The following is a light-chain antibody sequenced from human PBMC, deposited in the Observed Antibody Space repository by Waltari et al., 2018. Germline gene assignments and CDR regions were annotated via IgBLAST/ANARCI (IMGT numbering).Light chain of an antibody. CDR1: QSISSW. V-gene: IGKV1-5*03. CDR3: QQYNSYSYT. J-gene: IGKJ2*01. CDR2: KAS. Sequence: DIQMTQSPSTLSASVGDRVTITCRASQSISSWLAWYQQKPGKAPKLLIYKASSLESGVPSRCSGSGSGTEFTLTISSLQPDDFATYYCQQYNSYSYTFGQGTKLEIK.